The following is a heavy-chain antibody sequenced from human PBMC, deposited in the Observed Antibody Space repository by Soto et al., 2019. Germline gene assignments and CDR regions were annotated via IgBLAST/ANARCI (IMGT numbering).Heavy chain of an antibody. CDR2: VKDGGHT. CDR3: ARGQEGVVATH. D-gene: IGHD5-12*01. J-gene: IGHJ4*02. Sequence: QVQLQQWGAGLLKPSGTLSLNCAVTGGSLSGYYWSWIRQPPGKGLERIGEVKDGGHTNYSPSLRGRVPLSSDTSNNQFSLRLISVTAADTGVYYCARGQEGVVATHWDQGSLVTVSS. CDR1: GGSLSGYY. V-gene: IGHV4-34*01.